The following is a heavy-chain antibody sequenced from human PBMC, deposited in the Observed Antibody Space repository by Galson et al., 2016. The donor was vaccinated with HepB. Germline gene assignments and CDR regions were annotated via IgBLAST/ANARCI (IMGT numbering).Heavy chain of an antibody. J-gene: IGHJ4*02. CDR3: AVWLQAHFDH. V-gene: IGHV3-23*01. CDR1: GFAFSNSA. CDR2: ISPGRPNT. Sequence: SLRHSRAASGFAFSNSAMGWIRQVPGKGLEWVSTISPGRPNTHYADSVWSRFTISRDDAKDTVFLHMYSLRDEDTAVYYCAVWLQAHFDHWGQGTFVAVSS. D-gene: IGHD5-24*01.